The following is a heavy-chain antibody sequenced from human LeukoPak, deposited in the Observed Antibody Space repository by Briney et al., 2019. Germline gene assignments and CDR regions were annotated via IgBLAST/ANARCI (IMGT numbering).Heavy chain of an antibody. V-gene: IGHV4-59*01. CDR3: ARGAYARYDSSGYYYVQLDY. CDR2: IYYSGST. CDR1: GGSISSYY. J-gene: IGHJ4*02. D-gene: IGHD3-22*01. Sequence: SETLSLTCTVSGGSISSYYWSWIRQPPGMGLEWIGYIYYSGSTNYNPSLKSRVTISVDTSKNQFSLKLSSVTAADTAVYYCARGAYARYDSSGYYYVQLDYWGQGTLVTVSS.